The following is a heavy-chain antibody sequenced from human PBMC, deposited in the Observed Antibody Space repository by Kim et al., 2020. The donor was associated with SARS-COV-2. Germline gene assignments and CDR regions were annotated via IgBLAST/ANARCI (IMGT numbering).Heavy chain of an antibody. D-gene: IGHD6-19*01. J-gene: IGHJ4*02. CDR3: AKGAGAPFFFDY. V-gene: IGHV3-23*01. Sequence: YYADSVKVRFPISRDNSKNTLFLQMNNLRAEDTAVYYCAKGAGAPFFFDYWGQGTLVTVSS.